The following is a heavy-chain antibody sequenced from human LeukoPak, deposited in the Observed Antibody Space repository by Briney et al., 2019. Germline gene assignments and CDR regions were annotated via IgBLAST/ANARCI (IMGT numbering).Heavy chain of an antibody. CDR3: ASATVTITAAIDY. CDR1: GGSISSSNR. D-gene: IGHD4-17*01. V-gene: IGHV4-4*02. CDR2: IYHSGST. Sequence: SETLSLTCAVSGGSISSSNRWSWVRQPPGKGLEWIGEIYHSGSTNYNPSLKSRVTISVDKSKNQFSLKLSSVTAADTAVHYCASATVTITAAIDYWGQGTLVTVSS. J-gene: IGHJ4*02.